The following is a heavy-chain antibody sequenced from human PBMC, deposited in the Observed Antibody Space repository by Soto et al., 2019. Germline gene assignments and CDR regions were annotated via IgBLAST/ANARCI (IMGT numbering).Heavy chain of an antibody. CDR2: ISGSGGAT. D-gene: IGHD2-21*02. J-gene: IGHJ3*01. CDR1: RFPFDSYA. CDR3: VKDLDACDPRAFDV. V-gene: IGHV3-23*01. Sequence: EVQLLESGGGLVQPGGSLRLSCAASRFPFDSYAMSWVRQAPGKGLEWVSAISGSGGATYYAGSVKGRFIISRDNSKDTLCLKMNSLRAEDTAVYHCVKDLDACDPRAFDVWGQGTMVTVSS.